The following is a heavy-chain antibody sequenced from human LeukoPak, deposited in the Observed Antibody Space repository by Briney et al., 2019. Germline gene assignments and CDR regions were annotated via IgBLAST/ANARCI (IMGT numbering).Heavy chain of an antibody. V-gene: IGHV1-8*01. CDR3: ARRVAARRRWFDP. CDR1: GYTFTSYD. CDR2: MNPNSGNT. Sequence: ASVTVSCKASGYTFTSYDINWVRQATGQGLEWMGWMNPNSGNTGYAQKFQGRVTMTRNTSISTAYMELSSLRSEDTAVYYCARRVAARRRWFDPWGQGTLVTVSS. J-gene: IGHJ5*02. D-gene: IGHD6-6*01.